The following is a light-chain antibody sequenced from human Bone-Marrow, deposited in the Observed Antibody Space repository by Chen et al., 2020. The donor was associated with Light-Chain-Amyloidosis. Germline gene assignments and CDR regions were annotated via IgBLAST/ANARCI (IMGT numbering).Light chain of an antibody. CDR1: QTISSNY. CDR3: QQYGTSPLT. J-gene: IGKJ4*01. Sequence: EIVLTQSPGTLSLSPGEGANLSCRASQTISSNYLTWYQHKFGQAPRLLIYGSSSRHTGIPDRFTGSGSGTDFSLSINRLEPEYFATDYCQQYGTSPLTYGGGTKVEIK. CDR2: GSS. V-gene: IGKV3-20*01.